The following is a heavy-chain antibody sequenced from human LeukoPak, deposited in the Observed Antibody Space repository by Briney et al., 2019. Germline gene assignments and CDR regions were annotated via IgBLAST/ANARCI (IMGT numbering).Heavy chain of an antibody. CDR1: GFTFRSYW. V-gene: IGHV3-7*01. Sequence: GGSLRLSCAASGFTFRSYWMSWVRQAPGKGLGWVANIKQDGSEKYYVDSVKGRFAISRDNAKNSLYLHMNSLRAEDTAVYYCARGEGLDSYGVDYWGQGTLVTVSS. J-gene: IGHJ4*02. CDR3: ARGEGLDSYGVDY. CDR2: IKQDGSEK. D-gene: IGHD5-18*01.